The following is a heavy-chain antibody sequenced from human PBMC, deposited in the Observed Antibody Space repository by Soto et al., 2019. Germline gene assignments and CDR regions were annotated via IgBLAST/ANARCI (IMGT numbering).Heavy chain of an antibody. CDR3: ARSSYYDSSGYYFTLYYYGMDV. V-gene: IGHV3-48*03. Sequence: LRLSCAASGFTFSSYEMNWVRQAPGKGLEWVSYISSSGSTIYYADSVKGRFTISRDNAKNSLYLQMNSLRAEDTAVYYCARSSYYDSSGYYFTLYYYGMDVWGQGTTVTVSS. J-gene: IGHJ6*02. CDR1: GFTFSSYE. D-gene: IGHD3-22*01. CDR2: ISSSGSTI.